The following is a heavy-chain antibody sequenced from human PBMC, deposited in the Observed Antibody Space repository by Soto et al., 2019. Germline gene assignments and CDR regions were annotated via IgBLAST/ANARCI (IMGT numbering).Heavy chain of an antibody. CDR2: TSYDGSKK. V-gene: IGHV3-30*18. CDR3: AKEGQAHCSGGSCFSGWFDA. D-gene: IGHD2-15*01. Sequence: QVQLVESGGGVVQPGKSLRLSCVASGFSFRSYAMHWVRQAPGQGLEWVAFTSYDGSKKDYAASEQGRFTVSRGNFEKILNAERNCLRPEDTAVYYCAKEGQAHCSGGSCFSGWFDAWGHGTQVTVSS. CDR1: GFSFRSYA. J-gene: IGHJ5*01.